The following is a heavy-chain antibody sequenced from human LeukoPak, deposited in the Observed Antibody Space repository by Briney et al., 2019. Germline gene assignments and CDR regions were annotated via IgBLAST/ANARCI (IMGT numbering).Heavy chain of an antibody. J-gene: IGHJ4*02. V-gene: IGHV3-7*03. CDR2: IKQDGSDK. D-gene: IGHD4-23*01. CDR3: ARGGGHLDC. Sequence: GGSLRLSCAASGFSFSSYWMSWVRQAPGKGLEWVANIKQDGSDKYYLTSVRDRFTISRDNAKNSLFLQMNSLRVEDTAVYYCARGGGHLDCWGQGTLVTVSS. CDR1: GFSFSSYW.